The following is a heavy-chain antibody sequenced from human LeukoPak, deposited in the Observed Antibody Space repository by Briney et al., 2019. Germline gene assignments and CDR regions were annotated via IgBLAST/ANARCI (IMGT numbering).Heavy chain of an antibody. CDR3: ARVSYFGSAGFDY. J-gene: IGHJ4*02. CDR1: GFTFSNYE. CDR2: ISDSGSTI. Sequence: GGSLRLSCGASGFTFSNYEMNWVRQAPGVGLEWVSYISDSGSTIYYADSVRGRFTISRDNAKNSLYLQMNSLRAEDTAVYYCARVSYFGSAGFDYWGQGTLVTVSS. V-gene: IGHV3-48*03. D-gene: IGHD2-21*01.